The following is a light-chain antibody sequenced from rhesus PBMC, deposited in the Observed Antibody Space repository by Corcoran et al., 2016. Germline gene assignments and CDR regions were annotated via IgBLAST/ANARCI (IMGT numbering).Light chain of an antibody. CDR3: QQFNDYPYS. CDR1: QAINHY. J-gene: IGKJ2*01. CDR2: YAA. Sequence: DIEMTQSPSSLSASVGDTVTITCRASQAINHYLAWYQQKSGKAPRPLIYYAANLESGVPSRFSGSGAGTDFALTISSLQPEDFATYYCQQFNDYPYSFGQGTKVEIK. V-gene: IGKV1S14*01.